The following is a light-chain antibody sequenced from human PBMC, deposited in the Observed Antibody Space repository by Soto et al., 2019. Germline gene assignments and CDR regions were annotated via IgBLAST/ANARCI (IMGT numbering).Light chain of an antibody. V-gene: IGKV3-20*01. Sequence: EIVLTQSPGTLSLSPGERATLSCRASQSVSSNHLAWYQQKPGQAPRLLIYGASSRATGIPDRFSGSGSGTDFTLTINRLEPEDFAVYYCQQYVSSPLTFGGGTKVDIK. CDR3: QQYVSSPLT. J-gene: IGKJ4*01. CDR1: QSVSSNH. CDR2: GAS.